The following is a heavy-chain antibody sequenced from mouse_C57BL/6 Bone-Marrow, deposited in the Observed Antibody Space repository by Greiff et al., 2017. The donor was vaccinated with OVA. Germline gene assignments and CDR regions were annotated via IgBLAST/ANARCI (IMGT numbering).Heavy chain of an antibody. J-gene: IGHJ3*01. V-gene: IGHV1-72*01. Sequence: QVQLQQPGAELVKPGASVTLSCKASGYTFTSYWMHWVKQRPGRGLEWIGRIEPNSGGTKYNEKFKSKATLTVDKPSSTAYMQLSSLTSEDSAVYYCARGNGTAWFAYWGQGTLVTVSA. CDR2: IEPNSGGT. CDR3: ARGNGTAWFAY. CDR1: GYTFTSYW. D-gene: IGHD3-3*01.